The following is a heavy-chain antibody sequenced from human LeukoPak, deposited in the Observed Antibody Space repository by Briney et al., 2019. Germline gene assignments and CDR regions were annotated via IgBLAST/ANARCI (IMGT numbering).Heavy chain of an antibody. J-gene: IGHJ4*02. CDR2: ISYDGSNK. V-gene: IGHV3-30-3*01. D-gene: IGHD5-24*01. Sequence: GGSLRLSCAASGFTFSSYAMHWVRQAPGKGLEWVAVISYDGSNKYYADSVKGRFTTSRDNSKNTLYLQMNSLRAEDTAVYYCARDRGGDGYNFSGSFDYWGQGTLVTVSS. CDR1: GFTFSSYA. CDR3: ARDRGGDGYNFSGSFDY.